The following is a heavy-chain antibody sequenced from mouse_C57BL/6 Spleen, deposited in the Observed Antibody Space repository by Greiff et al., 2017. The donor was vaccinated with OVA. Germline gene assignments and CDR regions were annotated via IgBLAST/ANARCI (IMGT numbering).Heavy chain of an antibody. CDR3: ARLRGSSGLDY. Sequence: VQLKQSGPELVKPGASVKISCKASGYTFTDYYMNWVKQSHGKSLEWIGDINPNNGGTSYNQKFKGKATLTVDKSSSTAYMELRSLTSEDSAVYYCARLRGSSGLDYWGQGTTLTVSS. CDR2: INPNNGGT. V-gene: IGHV1-26*01. CDR1: GYTFTDYY. J-gene: IGHJ2*01. D-gene: IGHD3-2*02.